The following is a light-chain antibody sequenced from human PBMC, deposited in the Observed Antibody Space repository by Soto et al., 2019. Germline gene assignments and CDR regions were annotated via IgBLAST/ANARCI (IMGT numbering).Light chain of an antibody. J-gene: IGLJ1*01. CDR3: GADHGSGSNCVYV. Sequence: QSVLTQPPSASASLGASVTLTCTLSSGYSNYKVDWYQQGPGRGPRFVMRVGTGGIVGCKGDGIPDRFSVLGSGLNRYLTIKNIQEEDESDYHCGADHGSGSNCVYVFGTGTKLTVL. V-gene: IGLV9-49*01. CDR1: SGYSNYK. CDR2: VGTGGIVG.